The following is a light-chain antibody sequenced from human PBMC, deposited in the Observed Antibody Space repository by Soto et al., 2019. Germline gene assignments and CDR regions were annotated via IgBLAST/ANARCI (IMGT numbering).Light chain of an antibody. CDR3: QQFNNYPQVT. Sequence: IQMTQSPSSLSASVGDRVTITCRASQSISSYLNWYQQKPGKAPKLLIYDASSLESGVPSRFSGSGSGTDFTLTISSLQPEDFATYYCQQFNNYPQVTFGQGTRLEIK. CDR1: QSISSY. CDR2: DAS. J-gene: IGKJ5*01. V-gene: IGKV1D-13*01.